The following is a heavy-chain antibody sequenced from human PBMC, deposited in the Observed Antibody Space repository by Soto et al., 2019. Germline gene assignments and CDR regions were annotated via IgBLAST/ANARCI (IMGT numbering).Heavy chain of an antibody. Sequence: PGGSLRLSCAASGFSFRTNSMNWVRQAPGKGLEWVSSISSLSDYIYYADSLKGRFTISRDNAKNSLYLQMSSLRAEDTAVYYCASSATRDSSGYYGFYDNWGQGTPVTVLL. J-gene: IGHJ4*02. CDR3: ASSATRDSSGYYGFYDN. CDR2: ISSLSDYI. CDR1: GFSFRTNS. V-gene: IGHV3-21*01. D-gene: IGHD3-22*01.